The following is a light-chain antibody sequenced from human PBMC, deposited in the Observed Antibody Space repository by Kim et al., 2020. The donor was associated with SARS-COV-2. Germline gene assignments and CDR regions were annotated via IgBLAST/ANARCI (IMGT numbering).Light chain of an antibody. J-gene: IGLJ3*02. CDR1: SSTIGSNP. Sequence: GQGVTISCSGSSSTIGSNPVNWYQQLPGTAPKLLVYNNNQRPSGVPDRFSGSKSGTSASLALSGLQSEDEADYYCAAWDDSLTGWVFGGGTKLTVL. CDR3: AAWDDSLTGWV. CDR2: NNN. V-gene: IGLV1-44*01.